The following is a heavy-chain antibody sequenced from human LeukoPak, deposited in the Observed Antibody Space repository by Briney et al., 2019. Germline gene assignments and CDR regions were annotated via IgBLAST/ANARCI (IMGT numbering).Heavy chain of an antibody. Sequence: PGGSLRLSCAASGFAFSSYWMSWVRQAPGKGLEWVASLNQDGSEKYYVDSVKGRFTIFRDNAKNSLYLQMSSLRAEDTAVYYCASGRYFDILTGYLYTPFDYWGQGTLVTVSS. J-gene: IGHJ4*02. CDR3: ASGRYFDILTGYLYTPFDY. CDR2: LNQDGSEK. V-gene: IGHV3-7*01. CDR1: GFAFSSYW. D-gene: IGHD3-9*01.